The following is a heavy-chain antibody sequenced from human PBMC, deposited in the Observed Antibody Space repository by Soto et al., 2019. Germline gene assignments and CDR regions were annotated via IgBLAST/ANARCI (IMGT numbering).Heavy chain of an antibody. CDR1: GYTFTSYG. Sequence: ASVKVSCKASGYTFTSYGISWVRQAPGQGLEWMGWISAYNGNTNYAQKLQGRVTMTTDTSTSTAYMGLRSLRSDDTAVYYCARDVPTSAIFGVVTAFDYWGQGTLVTVSS. CDR2: ISAYNGNT. J-gene: IGHJ4*02. D-gene: IGHD3-3*01. V-gene: IGHV1-18*01. CDR3: ARDVPTSAIFGVVTAFDY.